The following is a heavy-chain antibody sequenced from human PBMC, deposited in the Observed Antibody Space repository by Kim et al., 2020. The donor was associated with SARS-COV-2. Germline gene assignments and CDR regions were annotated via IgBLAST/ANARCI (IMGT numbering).Heavy chain of an antibody. Sequence: SETLSLTCTVSGGSISSYYWSWIRQPPGKGLEWIGYIYYSGSTNYNPSLKSRFTISVDTSKNQFSLKLSSVTAADTAVYYCARVRIAAAGIQYYYYGMDVWGQGTTVTVSS. D-gene: IGHD6-13*01. CDR1: GGSISSYY. CDR2: IYYSGST. J-gene: IGHJ6*02. V-gene: IGHV4-59*01. CDR3: ARVRIAAAGIQYYYYGMDV.